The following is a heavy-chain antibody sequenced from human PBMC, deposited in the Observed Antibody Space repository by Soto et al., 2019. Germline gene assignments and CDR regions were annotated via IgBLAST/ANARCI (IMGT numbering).Heavy chain of an antibody. D-gene: IGHD3-9*01. CDR1: GFTFSSYA. CDR3: AREGHDILTGYYGGYFDY. J-gene: IGHJ4*02. CDR2: ISYDGSNK. Sequence: GGSLRLSCAASGFTFSSYAMHWVRQAPGKGLEWVAVISYDGSNKYYADSVKGRFTISRDNSKNTLYLQMNSLRAEDTAVYYCAREGHDILTGYYGGYFDYWGQGT. V-gene: IGHV3-30-3*01.